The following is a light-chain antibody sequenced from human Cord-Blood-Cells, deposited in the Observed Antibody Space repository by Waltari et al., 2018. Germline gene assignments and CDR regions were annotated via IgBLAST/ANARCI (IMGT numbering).Light chain of an antibody. V-gene: IGKV1-39*01. J-gene: IGKJ4*01. CDR2: AAS. CDR1: QSISSY. CDR3: QQSYSTPLT. Sequence: DIQMTQSPSSLSASVGDRVTITCRASQSISSYLNWYQQKPGKAPKLLIYAASSLQCGVPSRFRGSGSGTDSTLTISSLQPEDFATYYCQQSYSTPLTFGGVTKVESK.